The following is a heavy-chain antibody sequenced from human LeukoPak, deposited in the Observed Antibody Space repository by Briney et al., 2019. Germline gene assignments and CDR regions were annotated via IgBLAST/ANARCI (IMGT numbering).Heavy chain of an antibody. D-gene: IGHD1-26*01. CDR3: ARGGGSYGYYFDY. J-gene: IGHJ4*02. CDR2: IYYSGST. CDR1: GGSISSYY. V-gene: IGHV4-59*12. Sequence: SETLSLTCTVSGGSISSYYWSWIRQPPGKGLEWIGYIYYSGSTNYNPSLKSRVTISVDTSKNQFSLRLSSVTAADTAVYYCARGGGSYGYYFDYWGQGTLVTVSS.